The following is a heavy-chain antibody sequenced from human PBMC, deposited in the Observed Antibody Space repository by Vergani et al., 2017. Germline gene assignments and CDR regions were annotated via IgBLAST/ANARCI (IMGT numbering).Heavy chain of an antibody. Sequence: QVQLVQSGAEVKKPGASVKVSCKASGYTFTSYGISWVRQAPGQGLEWMGWISAYNGNTNYAQKLQGRVTMTTDTSTSTAYMELRSLRSDDTAVYYCAREQYYDFWSGCPSCYYYMDVWGKGTTVTVSS. V-gene: IGHV1-18*01. CDR1: GYTFTSYG. CDR3: AREQYYDFWSGCPSCYYYMDV. CDR2: ISAYNGNT. D-gene: IGHD3-3*01. J-gene: IGHJ6*03.